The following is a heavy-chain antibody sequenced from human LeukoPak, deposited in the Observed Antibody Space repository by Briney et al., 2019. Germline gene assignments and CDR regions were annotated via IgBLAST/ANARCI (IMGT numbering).Heavy chain of an antibody. CDR2: INWNGGST. CDR3: ARDCSSTSCYNRAFDI. J-gene: IGHJ3*02. Sequence: PGGSLRLSCAASGFTFDDYGMSWVRQAPGKGLEWVSGINWNGGSTGYADSVKGRLTISRDNAKNSLYLQMNSLRAEDTALYYCARDCSSTSCYNRAFDIWGQGTMVTVSS. CDR1: GFTFDDYG. V-gene: IGHV3-20*04. D-gene: IGHD2-2*02.